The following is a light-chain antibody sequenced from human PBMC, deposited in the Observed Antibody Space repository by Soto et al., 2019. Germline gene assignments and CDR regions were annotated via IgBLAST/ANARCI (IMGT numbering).Light chain of an antibody. CDR3: SAYTNRGTVDV. CDR2: EVS. Sequence: QSALTQPASVSGSPGQSITISCTGISSDDAGHKSVSWYQQHPGKVPKLIISEVSNRPSGVSTRFSGSRSDNMASLTISGLQAEDEADYYCSAYTNRGTVDVFGPGTKVTVL. J-gene: IGLJ1*01. V-gene: IGLV2-14*01. CDR1: SSDDAGHKS.